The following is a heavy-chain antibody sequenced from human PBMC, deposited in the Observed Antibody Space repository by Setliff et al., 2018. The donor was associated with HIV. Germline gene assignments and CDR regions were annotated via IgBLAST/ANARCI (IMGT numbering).Heavy chain of an antibody. CDR1: GYSISSGYY. CDR3: ACRYYDLWSNYYTGIPY. J-gene: IGHJ4*02. V-gene: IGHV4-38-2*01. D-gene: IGHD3-3*01. CDR2: IYYSGST. Sequence: SETLSLTCAVSGYSISSGYYWGWIRQPPGKGLEWIGNIYYSGSTYYNPSLKSRVTISLDTSRNQFSLKLTSMTAADTSVYYCACRYYDLWSNYYTGIPYWGQGTLVTVSS.